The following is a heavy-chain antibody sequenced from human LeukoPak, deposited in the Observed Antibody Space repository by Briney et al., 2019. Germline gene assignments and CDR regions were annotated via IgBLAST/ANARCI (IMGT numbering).Heavy chain of an antibody. V-gene: IGHV3-23*01. CDR2: ISGSGGST. CDR1: GFTFSTYA. CDR3: AKDVMGTTTFFDH. D-gene: IGHD1-1*01. J-gene: IGHJ4*02. Sequence: GGSLRLSCAASGFTFSTYAMSWVRQAPGKGLEWVSAISGSGGSTYYADSVKGRFTISRDNSKNTLYLQMNSLRAEDTAIYYCAKDVMGTTTFFDHWGQGTLVTVSS.